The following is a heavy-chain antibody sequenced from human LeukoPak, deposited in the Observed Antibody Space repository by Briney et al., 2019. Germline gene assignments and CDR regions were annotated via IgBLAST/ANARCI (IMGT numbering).Heavy chain of an antibody. CDR1: GFTFSSYW. D-gene: IGHD2-2*01. CDR2: IKQDGSEK. CDR3: ARGSTSFEKWFDP. J-gene: IGHJ5*02. Sequence: GGSLRLSCAASGFTFSSYWMTWVRQAPGKGLEWVADIKQDGSEKYYVDSVKGRFTISRDNAKNSLYLQMNSLRAEDTAVYYCARGSTSFEKWFDPWGQGTLVTVSS. V-gene: IGHV3-7*01.